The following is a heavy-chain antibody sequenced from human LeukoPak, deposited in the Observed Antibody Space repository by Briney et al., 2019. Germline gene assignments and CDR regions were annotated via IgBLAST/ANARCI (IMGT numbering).Heavy chain of an antibody. CDR2: ISGDGGST. J-gene: IGHJ4*02. CDR1: GITFSSYV. CDR3: ANSDYGSFDY. D-gene: IGHD4/OR15-4a*01. V-gene: IGHV3-43*02. Sequence: GGSLRLSCAASGITFSSYVMSWVRQAPGKGLEWVSLISGDGGSTYYADSVEGRFTISRDNSKNSLYLQMNSLRTEDTALYYCANSDYGSFDYWGQGTLVTVSS.